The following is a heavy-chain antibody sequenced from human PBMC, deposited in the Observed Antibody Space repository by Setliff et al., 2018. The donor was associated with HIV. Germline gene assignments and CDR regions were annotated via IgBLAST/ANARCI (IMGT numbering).Heavy chain of an antibody. J-gene: IGHJ3*02. CDR1: GYSISSGFY. V-gene: IGHV4-38-2*01. D-gene: IGHD2-2*01. Sequence: SETLSLTCAVSGYSISSGFYWGWIRQPPGKGLEWIGYMYEGDSTNYNPSLKSRVTISVDMSKNQFSLKLNSLTAADTAVYYCARFSLLYPPPLSSGAFDIWGQGTMVTVSS. CDR3: ARFSLLYPPPLSSGAFDI. CDR2: MYEGDST.